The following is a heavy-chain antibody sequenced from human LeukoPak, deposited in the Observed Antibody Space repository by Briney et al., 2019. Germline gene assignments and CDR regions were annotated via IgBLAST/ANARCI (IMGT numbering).Heavy chain of an antibody. CDR1: GGSFSDYY. V-gene: IGHV4-34*01. CDR2: INHSGYI. Sequence: SSETLSLTCAVYGGSFSDYYWSWIRQSPEKGLEWIGEINHSGYINYNPSLKSRVTISVDTSKNQFSLKLTSVTAANTAVYYCATHRGNWFDSWGQGTLVTVSS. CDR3: ATHRGNWFDS. J-gene: IGHJ5*01.